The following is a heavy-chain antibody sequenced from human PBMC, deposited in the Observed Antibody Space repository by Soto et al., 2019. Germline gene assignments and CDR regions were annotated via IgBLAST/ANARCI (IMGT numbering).Heavy chain of an antibody. J-gene: IGHJ2*01. Sequence: QVQLQESGPGLVKPSETLSLTCTVSGGSISSYYWSWIRQPPGKGLEWIGYIYYGGSTNYNPSLKSRVTISVATSKNQFSLKLSSVTAADTAMYYCASFNWYFDLWGRGTLVTVSS. CDR2: IYYGGST. CDR1: GGSISSYY. CDR3: ASFNWYFDL. V-gene: IGHV4-59*01.